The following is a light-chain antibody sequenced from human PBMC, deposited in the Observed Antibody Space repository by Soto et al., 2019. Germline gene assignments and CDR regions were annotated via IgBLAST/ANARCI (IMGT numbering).Light chain of an antibody. V-gene: IGKV1-9*01. Sequence: IQLTQSPSSLSASVGDRVTVTCRASQGISNYLAWYQQKPGKAPKLLIYAASTLQSGVPSRFSGSGSGTEFTLTISSLQPDDFATYYCQQYNSYSPLTFGGGTKVDIK. CDR1: QGISNY. CDR3: QQYNSYSPLT. CDR2: AAS. J-gene: IGKJ4*01.